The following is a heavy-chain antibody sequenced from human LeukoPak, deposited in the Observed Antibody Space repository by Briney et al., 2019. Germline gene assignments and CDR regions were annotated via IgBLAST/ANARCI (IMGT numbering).Heavy chain of an antibody. D-gene: IGHD3-3*02. CDR2: IYSDGST. CDR3: ARCRIFGVIIIDTFDI. Sequence: GGSLRLSCAASGFTVSSNYMNWVRQAPGKGLEWVSIIYSDGSTFHADSVKGRFTISRDNSKNTLYLQMNSLRAEDTAVYYCARCRIFGVIIIDTFDIWGQGTMVTVSS. V-gene: IGHV3-53*01. J-gene: IGHJ3*02. CDR1: GFTVSSNY.